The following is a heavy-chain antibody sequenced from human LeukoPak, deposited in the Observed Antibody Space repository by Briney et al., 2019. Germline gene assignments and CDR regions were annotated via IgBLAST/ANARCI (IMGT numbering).Heavy chain of an antibody. V-gene: IGHV5-51*01. CDR3: ARQKIGEGYCSGGSCSTRGVYYYYGMDV. CDR2: IYPGDSDT. Sequence: HGESLKISCKGSGYSFTSYWIGWVRQMPGKGLEWMGIIYPGDSDTRYSPSFQGQVTTSADKSISTAYLQWSSLKASDTAMYYCARQKIGEGYCSGGSCSTRGVYYYYGMDVWGQGTTVTVSS. CDR1: GYSFTSYW. J-gene: IGHJ6*02. D-gene: IGHD2-15*01.